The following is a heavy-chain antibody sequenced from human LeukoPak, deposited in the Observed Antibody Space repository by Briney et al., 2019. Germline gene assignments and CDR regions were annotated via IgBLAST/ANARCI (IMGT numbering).Heavy chain of an antibody. V-gene: IGHV3-23*01. CDR1: GFTFSSYG. J-gene: IGHJ6*03. Sequence: GGSLRLSCAASGFTFSSYGMSWVRQAPGKGLEWVSAISGSGGSTYYADSVKGRFTISRDNSKNTLYLQMNSLRAEDTAVYYCAKDHYDSSGYYYYYYYYMDVWGKGTTVTISS. CDR2: ISGSGGST. D-gene: IGHD3-22*01. CDR3: AKDHYDSSGYYYYYYYYMDV.